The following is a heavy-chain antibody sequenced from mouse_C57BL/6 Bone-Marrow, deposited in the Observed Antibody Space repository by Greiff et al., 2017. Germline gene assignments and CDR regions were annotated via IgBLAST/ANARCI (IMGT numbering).Heavy chain of an antibody. Sequence: EVQGVESGGDLVKPGGSLKLSCAASGFTFSSYGMSWVRQTPDKRLEWVATISSGGSYTYYPDSVKGRFTISRDKAKNTLYLHMSSLKSEDTAMYDCARHQRAQASFAYWGQGTLVTVSA. CDR1: GFTFSSYG. CDR2: ISSGGSYT. D-gene: IGHD3-2*02. CDR3: ARHQRAQASFAY. J-gene: IGHJ3*01. V-gene: IGHV5-6*01.